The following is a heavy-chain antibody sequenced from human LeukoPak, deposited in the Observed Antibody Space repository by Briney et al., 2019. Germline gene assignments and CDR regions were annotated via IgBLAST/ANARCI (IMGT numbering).Heavy chain of an antibody. CDR3: ACSSGYYYGLEYFQH. CDR2: IYYSGST. CDR1: GGSISSYY. Sequence: PSEILSLTCTVSGGSISSYYWSWIRQPPGKGLEWIGYIYYSGSTNYNPSLKSRVTISVDTSKNQFSLKLSSVTAADTAVYYCACSSGYYYGLEYFQHWGQGTLVTVSS. D-gene: IGHD3-22*01. J-gene: IGHJ1*01. V-gene: IGHV4-59*08.